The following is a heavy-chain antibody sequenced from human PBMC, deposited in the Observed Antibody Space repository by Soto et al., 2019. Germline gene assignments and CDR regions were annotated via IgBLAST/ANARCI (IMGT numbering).Heavy chain of an antibody. CDR3: AKDHFTGNGVLDDFDI. J-gene: IGHJ3*02. Sequence: GGSLRLSCAATGFAFSRYSMSWVRQAPGKGLEWVPFIGTADIYYADSVKGRFTISRDNSKNMVFLQMNSLRADDTAVYYCAKDHFTGNGVLDDFDIWGQGTMVTVSS. D-gene: IGHD2-8*01. CDR2: IGTADI. V-gene: IGHV3-23*01. CDR1: GFAFSRYS.